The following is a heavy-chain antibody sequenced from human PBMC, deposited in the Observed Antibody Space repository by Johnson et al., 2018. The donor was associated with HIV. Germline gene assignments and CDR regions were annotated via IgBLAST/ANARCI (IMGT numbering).Heavy chain of an antibody. V-gene: IGHV3-7*05. CDR1: GVSFSSYW. D-gene: IGHD3-10*01. CDR3: AREALTYYDSSGSYYPVHDAFDI. J-gene: IGHJ3*02. Sequence: MQLVESGGGLVQPWGSLRLSCVDSGVSFSSYWMSWVRQAPGKGLEWVANIKEDGSEQNYVDSVKGRFTISRDTAKNSVYLQMNSLRAEDTALYYCAREALTYYDSSGSYYPVHDAFDIWGLGTLVTVSS. CDR2: IKEDGSEQ.